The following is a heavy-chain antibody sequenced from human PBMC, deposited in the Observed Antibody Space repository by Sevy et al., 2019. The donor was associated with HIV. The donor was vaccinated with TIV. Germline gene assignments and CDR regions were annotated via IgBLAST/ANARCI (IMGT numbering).Heavy chain of an antibody. CDR1: GFTFNTNS. CDR3: SRDLVLPTTIDYFNYGMDV. CDR2: ISSSSTYI. D-gene: IGHD2-2*02. Sequence: GGSLRLSCAASGFTFNTNSMNWVRQAPGKGLEWVSSISSSSTYIYYADSVKGRFTISRDNAKNSLYLQMNSLRAEDTAVYYCSRDLVLPTTIDYFNYGMDVWGQGTTVTVSS. J-gene: IGHJ6*02. V-gene: IGHV3-21*01.